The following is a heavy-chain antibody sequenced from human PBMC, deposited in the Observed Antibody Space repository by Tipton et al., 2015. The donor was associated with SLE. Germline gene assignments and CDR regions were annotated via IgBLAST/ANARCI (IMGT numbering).Heavy chain of an antibody. D-gene: IGHD6-13*01. J-gene: IGHJ4*02. V-gene: IGHV4-59*01. CDR2: IYYSGST. Sequence: TLSLTCAVYGGSFSGYYWSWIRQPPGKGLEWIGYIYYSGSTNYNPSLKSRVTISVDTSKNQFSLKLSSVTAADTAVYYCARGGAAAADFFDYWGQGTLVTVSS. CDR3: ARGGAAAADFFDY. CDR1: GGSFSGYY.